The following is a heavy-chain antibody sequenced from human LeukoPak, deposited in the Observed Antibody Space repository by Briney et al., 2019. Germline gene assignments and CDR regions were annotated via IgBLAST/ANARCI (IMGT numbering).Heavy chain of an antibody. J-gene: IGHJ3*02. CDR1: GLTVSSNY. V-gene: IGHV3-53*01. D-gene: IGHD3-9*01. CDR3: ARVSYRAPLRYFDWLSPGGAFDI. CDR2: IYSGGST. Sequence: GGSLRLSCAASGLTVSSNYMSWVRQAPGKGLEWVSVIYSGGSTYYADSVKGRFTISRDNSKNTLYLQMNSLRAEDTAVYYCARVSYRAPLRYFDWLSPGGAFDIWGQGTMVTASS.